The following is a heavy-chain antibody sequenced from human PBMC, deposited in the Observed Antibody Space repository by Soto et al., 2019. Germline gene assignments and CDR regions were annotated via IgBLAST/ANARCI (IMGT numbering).Heavy chain of an antibody. CDR1: EVTCRSFS. D-gene: IGHD5-12*01. Sequence: GGPLSDSWGASEVTCRSFSRTWVSQAPGRGLEWVSRINKSGGSRYYAYSVKGRFTVSRDNSNNTLYLQMNSLRAEDTAIYFCAKGAEMPTIPFDFWVQRAPV. CDR3: AKGAEMPTIPFDF. J-gene: IGHJ4*02. V-gene: IGHV3-23*01. CDR2: INKSGGSR.